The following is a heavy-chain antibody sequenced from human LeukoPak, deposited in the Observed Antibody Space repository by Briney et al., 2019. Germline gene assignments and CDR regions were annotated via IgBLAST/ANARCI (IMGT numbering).Heavy chain of an antibody. J-gene: IGHJ4*02. D-gene: IGHD3-22*01. CDR1: GYTFTSYY. Sequence: EASVKVSCKASGYTFTSYYMHWVRQAPGQGLEWMGWISVYSGNTHYARKLQGRVTMTTDTSTTTAYMELRSLRSDDTAVYYCARDYYDTSGYFYGSNYWGQGPLVTVSS. CDR2: ISVYSGNT. V-gene: IGHV1-18*04. CDR3: ARDYYDTSGYFYGSNY.